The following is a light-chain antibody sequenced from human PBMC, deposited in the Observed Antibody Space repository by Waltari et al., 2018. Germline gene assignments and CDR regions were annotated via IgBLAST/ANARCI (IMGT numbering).Light chain of an antibody. V-gene: IGKV1-5*03. Sequence: DIQMTQSPSTLSASVGDRVTITCRASQSISSGLAWYQQKPGKAPTLLIYKASSLESGGPARLSGSGSGTEFTLTISSLQPEDFATYYCQQYNSYTITCGQGTRLEIK. J-gene: IGKJ5*01. CDR2: KAS. CDR3: QQYNSYTIT. CDR1: QSISSG.